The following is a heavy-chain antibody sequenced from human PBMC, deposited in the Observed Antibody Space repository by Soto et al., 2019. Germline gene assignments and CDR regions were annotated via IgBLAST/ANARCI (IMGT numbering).Heavy chain of an antibody. V-gene: IGHV3-30*04. D-gene: IGHD2-2*01. CDR1: GFTFSSDA. J-gene: IGHJ4*02. CDR2: VSSDGNHA. Sequence: PGGSLRLSCVGSGFTFSSDALHWVRQAPGKGLEWVAVVSSDGNHAYYPDHVKGRFTISRDNSQSTVYLQMKSLKPEDTATYYCARDSAYSTASTHFDHWGQGTLVTVPQ. CDR3: ARDSAYSTASTHFDH.